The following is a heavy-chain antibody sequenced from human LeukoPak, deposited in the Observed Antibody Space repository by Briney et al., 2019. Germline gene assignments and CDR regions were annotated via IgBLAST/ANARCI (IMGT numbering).Heavy chain of an antibody. D-gene: IGHD3-3*01. V-gene: IGHV1-2*02. J-gene: IGHJ6*03. CDR1: GYAFTGYY. Sequence: ASVKVSCKASGYAFTGYYMHWVRQAPGQGLEWMGWINPNSGGTNYAQKFQGRVTMTRDTSISTAYTELSRLRSDDTAVYYCARDANYDFWSGYAPYYYYYYMDVWGKGTTVTVSS. CDR3: ARDANYDFWSGYAPYYYYYYMDV. CDR2: INPNSGGT.